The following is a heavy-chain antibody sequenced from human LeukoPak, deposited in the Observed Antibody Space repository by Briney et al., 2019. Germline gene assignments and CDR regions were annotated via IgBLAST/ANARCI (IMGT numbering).Heavy chain of an antibody. Sequence: GGSLRLSCAASGFTFSSYSMNWVRQAPGKGLEWVSSISSSSSNTYYADSVKGRFTISRDNAKNLLYPQMNSLRVEDTAVYYCARDDYGSGSYPYYYGMDVWGQGTTVTVSS. D-gene: IGHD3-10*01. V-gene: IGHV3-21*01. J-gene: IGHJ6*02. CDR3: ARDDYGSGSYPYYYGMDV. CDR2: ISSSSSNT. CDR1: GFTFSSYS.